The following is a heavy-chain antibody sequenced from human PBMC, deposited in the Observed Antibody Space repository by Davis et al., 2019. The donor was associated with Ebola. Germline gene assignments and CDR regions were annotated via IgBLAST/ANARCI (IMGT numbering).Heavy chain of an antibody. CDR2: ISAYNGNT. Sequence: ASVKVSCKASSYTFTSYGISWVRQAPGQGLEWMGWISAYNGNTNYAQKLQGRVTMTTDTSRSTAYMGLRSLRSDDTAVYYCPREAGATTRIYDSWGQGTLVTVSS. D-gene: IGHD1-26*01. J-gene: IGHJ5*01. V-gene: IGHV1-18*01. CDR1: SYTFTSYG. CDR3: PREAGATTRIYDS.